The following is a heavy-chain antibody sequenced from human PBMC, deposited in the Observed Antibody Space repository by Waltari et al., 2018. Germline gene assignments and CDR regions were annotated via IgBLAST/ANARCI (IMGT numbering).Heavy chain of an antibody. CDR2: ISSSSSTI. CDR3: ASGYPIAVAGTPFDY. Sequence: EVQLVESGGGLVQPGGSLRLPCAASGLTFSSYSINWVRPAPGKGLEWVSYISSSSSTIYYADSVKGRFTISRDNAKNSLYLQMNSLRAEDTAVYYCASGYPIAVAGTPFDYWGQGTLVTVSS. CDR1: GLTFSSYS. D-gene: IGHD6-19*01. V-gene: IGHV3-48*04. J-gene: IGHJ4*02.